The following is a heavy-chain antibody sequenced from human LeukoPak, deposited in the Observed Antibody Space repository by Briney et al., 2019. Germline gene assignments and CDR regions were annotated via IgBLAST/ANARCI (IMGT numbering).Heavy chain of an antibody. CDR3: ARRLVTAGITDFFDS. V-gene: IGHV3-30*04. D-gene: IGHD2-2*01. CDR1: GFTFSNYA. CDR2: LSYDGSNK. Sequence: GGSLRLSCAASGFTFSNYAMHWVRQAPGKGLEWVAVLSYDGSNKNYADSVKGRFTISRDNSKSTLYLQMNGLTAEDTALYYCARRLVTAGITDFFDSWGQGTLVSVSS. J-gene: IGHJ4*02.